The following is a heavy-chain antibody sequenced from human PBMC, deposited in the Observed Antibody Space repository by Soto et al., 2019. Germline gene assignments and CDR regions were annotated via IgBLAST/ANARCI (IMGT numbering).Heavy chain of an antibody. V-gene: IGHV4-31*03. D-gene: IGHD6-13*01. CDR1: GGSISSGGYY. CDR3: ARDGIAAATVKQYYYYMDV. CDR2: IYYSGST. J-gene: IGHJ6*03. Sequence: QVQLQESGPGLVKPSQTLSLTCTVSGGSISSGGYYWSWIRQHPGKCLEWIGYIYYSGSTYYNPYLKSRVPISVDNYKNQFSLKMSAVTAADTAGYYCARDGIAAATVKQYYYYMDVWGKGTTVTVSS.